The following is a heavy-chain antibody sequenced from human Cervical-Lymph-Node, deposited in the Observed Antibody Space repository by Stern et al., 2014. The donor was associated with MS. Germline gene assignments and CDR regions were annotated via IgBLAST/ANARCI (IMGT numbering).Heavy chain of an antibody. CDR1: GYTFSNFW. V-gene: IGHV5-51*01. CDR3: VRRRGSAGYDAFDL. D-gene: IGHD2-15*01. CDR2: IYPADSDT. J-gene: IGHJ3*01. Sequence: VQLVESGAEVKKPGESLKISCRTSGYTFSNFWIGWVRQMPGQGLEWMGVIYPADSDTTYSPSFQGQVTLSAHESIRTADLQSRSLKASDTAMYYCVRRRGSAGYDAFDLWGQGTMVIVSS.